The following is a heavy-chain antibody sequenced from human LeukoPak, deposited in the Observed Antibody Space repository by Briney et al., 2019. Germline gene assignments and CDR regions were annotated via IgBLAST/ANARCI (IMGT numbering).Heavy chain of an antibody. CDR1: GFTFSSYS. J-gene: IGHJ6*02. CDR2: ISSSSSTI. CDR3: ARSGTYGDYGYYGMDV. Sequence: GGSLRLSCAASGFTFSSYSMNWVRQAPGKGLEGVSYISSSSSTIYYADSVKGRFTISRDNAKNSLYLQMNSLRAEDTAVYYCARSGTYGDYGYYGMDVWGQGTTVTVSS. V-gene: IGHV3-48*01. D-gene: IGHD4-17*01.